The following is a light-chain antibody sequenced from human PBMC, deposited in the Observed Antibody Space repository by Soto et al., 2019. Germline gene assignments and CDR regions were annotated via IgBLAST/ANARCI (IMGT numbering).Light chain of an antibody. CDR2: DAS. J-gene: IGKJ5*01. CDR3: QQRSNWPPRIT. Sequence: EIVLTQSPATLSLSPGERATLSFSASQSVSSYLAWYEQKPGQAPRLLIYDASNRATGIPARFSGSGSGTDFTLNISSLEPEDFAVYYCQQRSNWPPRITFGQGPRLEIK. CDR1: QSVSSY. V-gene: IGKV3-11*01.